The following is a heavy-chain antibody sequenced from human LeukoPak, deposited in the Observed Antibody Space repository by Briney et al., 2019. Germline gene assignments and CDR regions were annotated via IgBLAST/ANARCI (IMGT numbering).Heavy chain of an antibody. Sequence: GRSLRLSCAASGFTFSSYGMHWVRQAPGEGLEWVAVIWYDGSNKYYADSVKGRFTISRDNSKNTLYLQMNRLRAEDTAVYYCAKGLRYYSIDYWGQGTLVTVSS. D-gene: IGHD3-16*01. V-gene: IGHV3-33*06. CDR2: IWYDGSNK. CDR1: GFTFSSYG. CDR3: AKGLRYYSIDY. J-gene: IGHJ4*02.